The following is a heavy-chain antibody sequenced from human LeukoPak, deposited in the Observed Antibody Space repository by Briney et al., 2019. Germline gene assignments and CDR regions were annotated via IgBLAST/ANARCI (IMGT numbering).Heavy chain of an antibody. V-gene: IGHV4-4*07. D-gene: IGHD3-22*01. CDR1: GGSISSYY. Sequence: PSETLSLTCTVSGGSISSYYWRWFRQPAGKGLEWIGRIYTSGSTNYNPSLQSRVTMSVDTSKNQFSLKLSSVTAADTAVYYCARTSQYYYDSSGYYFFDYWGQGTLVTVSS. J-gene: IGHJ4*02. CDR2: IYTSGST. CDR3: ARTSQYYYDSSGYYFFDY.